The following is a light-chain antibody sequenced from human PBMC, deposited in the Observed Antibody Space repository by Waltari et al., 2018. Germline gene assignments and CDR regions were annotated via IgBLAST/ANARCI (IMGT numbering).Light chain of an antibody. J-gene: IGLJ3*02. V-gene: IGLV1-47*01. CDR2: KSA. CDR3: ATWDDSLNALV. CDR1: SSNLGSNY. Sequence: QSVLTQPPSASGTPGQRVAISCSGSSSNLGSNYLYWYQQLPGPAPKPLIYKSAQRSSGVPDRFSGSKSGTSASLAISGLRSEDEADYYCATWDDSLNALVFGGGTKLTVL.